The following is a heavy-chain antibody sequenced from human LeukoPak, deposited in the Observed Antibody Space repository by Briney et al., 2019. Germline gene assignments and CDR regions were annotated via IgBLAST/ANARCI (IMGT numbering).Heavy chain of an antibody. Sequence: GGSLRLSCAASGFTFSSYWMSWVRQAPGKGLEWVANIKQDGSEKYYVDSVKGRFTISRDNAKNSLYLRMNSLRAEDTAVYYCAREGYSGYEPFDYWGQGTLVTVSS. D-gene: IGHD5-12*01. V-gene: IGHV3-7*03. CDR1: GFTFSSYW. J-gene: IGHJ4*02. CDR3: AREGYSGYEPFDY. CDR2: IKQDGSEK.